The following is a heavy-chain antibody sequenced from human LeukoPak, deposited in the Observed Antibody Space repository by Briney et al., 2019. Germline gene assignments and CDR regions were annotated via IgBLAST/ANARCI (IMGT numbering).Heavy chain of an antibody. J-gene: IGHJ4*02. D-gene: IGHD3-10*01. CDR2: INSDGSST. V-gene: IGHV3-74*01. CDR1: GFTFSSYW. Sequence: GGSLRLSCAASGFTFSSYWMHWVRQAPGKGLVWVSRINSDGSSTSYADSVKGRFTISRDNSKNTLYLQMNSLRAEDTAVYYCAKEATYYYGSGSSPPGCDLDYWGQGTLVTVSS. CDR3: AKEATYYYGSGSSPPGCDLDY.